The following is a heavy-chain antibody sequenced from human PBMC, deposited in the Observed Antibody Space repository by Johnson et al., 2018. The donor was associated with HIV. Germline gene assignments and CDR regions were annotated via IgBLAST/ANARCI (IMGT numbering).Heavy chain of an antibody. D-gene: IGHD3-22*01. V-gene: IGHV3-30*02. CDR1: GFTLNSHG. Sequence: QVQLVESGGGVVQPGGSLRLSCAASGFTLNSHGMHWVRQAPGKGLEWVAFIRYDGSNKYYVDSLEGRFTISRDNTKNLLYLQMENLRTADTAVYYCARDGVYSSPHDAFDIWVQGTMVTVSS. CDR2: IRYDGSNK. CDR3: ARDGVYSSPHDAFDI. J-gene: IGHJ3*02.